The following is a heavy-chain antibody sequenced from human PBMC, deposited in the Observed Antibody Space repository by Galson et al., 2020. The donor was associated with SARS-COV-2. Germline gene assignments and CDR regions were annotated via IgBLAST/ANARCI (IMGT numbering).Heavy chain of an antibody. D-gene: IGHD4-4*01. V-gene: IGHV3-23*01. CDR3: STQNMRLYRSQDY. CDR2: INAGATNT. CDR1: GLTFSNYA. Sequence: GGSLRLSCAVSGLTFSNYAMTWVRQTPGKGLEWVSTINAGATNTYYADSVKGRFTVSRDNSNNTLYLQLNSLRAEDTAIYYCSTQNMRLYRSQDYWGLGTLVTVSS. J-gene: IGHJ4*02.